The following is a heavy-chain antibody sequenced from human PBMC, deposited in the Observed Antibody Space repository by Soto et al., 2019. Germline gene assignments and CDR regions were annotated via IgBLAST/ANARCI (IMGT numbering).Heavy chain of an antibody. J-gene: IGHJ5*02. CDR1: GGSISSGDYY. D-gene: IGHD5-12*01. Sequence: SETLSLTCTVSGGSISSGDYYWRWIRQPPGKGLEWIGYIYYSGSTYYNPSLKSRVTISVDTSKNQFSLKLSSVTAADTAVYYCARAGGYSGYDSRNWFDPWGQGTLVTVSS. V-gene: IGHV4-30-4*01. CDR3: ARAGGYSGYDSRNWFDP. CDR2: IYYSGST.